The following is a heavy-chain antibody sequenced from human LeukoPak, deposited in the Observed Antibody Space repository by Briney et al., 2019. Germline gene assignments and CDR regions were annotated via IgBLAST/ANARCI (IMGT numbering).Heavy chain of an antibody. J-gene: IGHJ6*02. D-gene: IGHD3-10*01. Sequence: GESLKISCKGSGYSFTSYWIGWARQMPGKGLEWMGIIYPGDSDTRYSPSFQGRVTISADKSISTAYLQWSSLKASDTAMYYCARHLHGSGSYYVYYGMDVWGQGTTVTVSS. V-gene: IGHV5-51*01. CDR2: IYPGDSDT. CDR3: ARHLHGSGSYYVYYGMDV. CDR1: GYSFTSYW.